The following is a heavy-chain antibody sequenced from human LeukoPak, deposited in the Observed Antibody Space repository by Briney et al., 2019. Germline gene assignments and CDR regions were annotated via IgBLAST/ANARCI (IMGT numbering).Heavy chain of an antibody. J-gene: IGHJ6*03. Sequence: HPGGTLRLSCAASGFTFRDYDMSWVRQAPGKGLEWVSVISSSGGSTYYADSVKGRFTISRDNSKDTLYLQMNSLRAEDTAVYYCARVPSWKGYMDVWGKGTTVTVSS. CDR3: ARVPSWKGYMDV. CDR2: ISSSGGST. D-gene: IGHD1-1*01. V-gene: IGHV3-23*01. CDR1: GFTFRDYD.